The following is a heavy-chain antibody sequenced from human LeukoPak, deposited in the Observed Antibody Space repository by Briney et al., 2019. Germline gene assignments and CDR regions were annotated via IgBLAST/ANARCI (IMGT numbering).Heavy chain of an antibody. CDR2: IYPGDSDT. D-gene: IGHD2-2*01. J-gene: IGHJ4*02. Sequence: GESLKISCKGSGYSFTSYWIGWVRQMPGKGLEWMGIIYPGDSDTRYSPSFQGQVTISADKSISTAYLQWSSLKASDTAMYYCARGRLDCSSSSYYYYFDYWGQGTLVTVSS. V-gene: IGHV5-51*01. CDR1: GYSFTSYW. CDR3: ARGRLDCSSSSYYYYFDY.